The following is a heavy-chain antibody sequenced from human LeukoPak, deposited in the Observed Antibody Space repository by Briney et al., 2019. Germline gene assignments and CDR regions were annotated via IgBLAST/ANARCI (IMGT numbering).Heavy chain of an antibody. Sequence: GGSLRLSCAASGFTLSSYAMSWVRQAPGKGLEWVSGISGSGGSTYYADSVKGRFTISRDNSKNTLYLQMNSLRAEDTAVYYCAKGSTSWYAGPSDYWGQGTLVTVSS. CDR1: GFTLSSYA. CDR2: ISGSGGST. J-gene: IGHJ4*02. V-gene: IGHV3-23*01. D-gene: IGHD6-13*01. CDR3: AKGSTSWYAGPSDY.